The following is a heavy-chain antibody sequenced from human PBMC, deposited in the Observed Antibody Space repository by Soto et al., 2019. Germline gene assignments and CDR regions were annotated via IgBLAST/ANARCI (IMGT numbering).Heavy chain of an antibody. CDR2: IYYSGST. D-gene: IGHD6-13*01. Sequence: PSETLSLTCTVSGGSISSYYWSWIRQPPGKGLEWIGYIYYSGSTNYNPSLKSRVTISVDTSKNQFPLKLSSVTAADTAVYYCARASIAAAGFDYWGQGTLVTVSS. J-gene: IGHJ4*02. CDR1: GGSISSYY. CDR3: ARASIAAAGFDY. V-gene: IGHV4-59*01.